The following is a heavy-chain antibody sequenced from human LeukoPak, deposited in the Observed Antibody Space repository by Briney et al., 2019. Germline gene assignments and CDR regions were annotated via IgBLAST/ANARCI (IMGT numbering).Heavy chain of an antibody. Sequence: SETLSLTCTVSGGSISSSTYYWSWIRQPPGKGLEWIGYIYYSGSTNYNPSLKSRVTISVDTSKNQFSLKLSSVTAADTAVYYCARLTYYYDSSGYYQYYFDYWGQGTLVTVSS. CDR1: GGSISSSTYY. CDR2: IYYSGST. D-gene: IGHD3-22*01. J-gene: IGHJ4*02. V-gene: IGHV4-61*05. CDR3: ARLTYYYDSSGYYQYYFDY.